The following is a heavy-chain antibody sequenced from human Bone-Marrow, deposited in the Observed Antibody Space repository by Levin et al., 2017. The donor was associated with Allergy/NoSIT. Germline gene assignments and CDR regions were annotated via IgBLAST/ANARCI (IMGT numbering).Heavy chain of an antibody. CDR2: ISGSGGST. D-gene: IGHD5-24*01. V-gene: IGHV3-23*01. J-gene: IGHJ4*02. Sequence: GESLKISCAASGFTFSSYAMSWVRQAPGKGLEWVSAISGSGGSTYYADSVKGRFTISRDNSKNTLYLQMNSLRAEDTAVYYCAKVANMGWLQLFGVHLQVTLGFGFDYWGQGTLVTVSS. CDR3: AKVANMGWLQLFGVHLQVTLGFGFDY. CDR1: GFTFSSYA.